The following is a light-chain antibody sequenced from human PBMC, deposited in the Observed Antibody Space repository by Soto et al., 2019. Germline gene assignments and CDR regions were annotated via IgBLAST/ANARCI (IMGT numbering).Light chain of an antibody. CDR1: PSVDTH. J-gene: IGKJ4*01. CDR3: PQRRDWPIT. Sequence: EIVLTQTPATLSLSPGERATLSCRASPSVDTHLSWYQQMPGQVPRLIIYDASNRATGIPARFSGSGSGTDFTLTISSLEPEDFAVYYCPQRRDWPITFGGGTKVEIK. CDR2: DAS. V-gene: IGKV3-11*01.